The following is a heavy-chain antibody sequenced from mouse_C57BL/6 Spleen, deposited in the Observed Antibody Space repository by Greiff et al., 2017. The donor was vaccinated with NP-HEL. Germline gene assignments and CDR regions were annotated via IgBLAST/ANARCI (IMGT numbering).Heavy chain of an antibody. J-gene: IGHJ4*01. CDR3: ARRTPFHYYAMDY. Sequence: QVQLQQPGAELVKPGASVKLSCKASGYTFTSYWMHWVKQRPGQGLEWIGMIPPNSGSTNYNAKFKSKATLTVDKSSSTAYMQLSSLTSEDSAVYYCARRTPFHYYAMDYWGQGTSVTVSS. CDR1: GYTFTSYW. CDR2: IPPNSGST. V-gene: IGHV1-64*01.